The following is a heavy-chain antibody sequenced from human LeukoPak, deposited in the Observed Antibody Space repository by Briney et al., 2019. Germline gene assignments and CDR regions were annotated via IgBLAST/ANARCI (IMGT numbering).Heavy chain of an antibody. J-gene: IGHJ4*02. V-gene: IGHV3-15*07. D-gene: IGHD1-1*01. Sequence: GGSVTLSCVASGFTFGSAGIYWVRQAPGKGLEWVGRVKNDKTKDYTGSVKGRFTISRDDFTNTLYLQMNSLKTEDTAVYYCVADTPSWNPYGFDYWGQGVLVTVSS. CDR1: GFTFGSAG. CDR2: VKNDKTK. CDR3: VADTPSWNPYGFDY.